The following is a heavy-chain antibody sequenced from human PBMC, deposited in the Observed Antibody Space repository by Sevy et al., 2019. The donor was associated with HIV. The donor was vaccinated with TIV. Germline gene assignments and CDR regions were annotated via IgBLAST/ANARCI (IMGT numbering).Heavy chain of an antibody. V-gene: IGHV3-15*01. CDR2: IKSKTDGGTT. J-gene: IGHJ4*01. CDR3: TTVRRSYGPRFDY. CDR1: GFTFSNAW. Sequence: GGYLRLSCAASGFTFSNAWMSWVRQAPGKGLEWVGRIKSKTDGGTTDYAAPVKGRFTISRDDSKNTLYLQMNSLKTEDTAVYYCTTVRRSYGPRFDYWGHGTLVTVSS. D-gene: IGHD3-10*01.